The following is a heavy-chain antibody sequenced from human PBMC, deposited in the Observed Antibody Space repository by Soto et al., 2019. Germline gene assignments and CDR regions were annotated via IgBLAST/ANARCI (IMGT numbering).Heavy chain of an antibody. CDR1: GFTFSSYA. V-gene: IGHV3-23*01. J-gene: IGHJ6*03. CDR2: ISGSAATT. Sequence: EVQLLESGGGLVQPGGSLRLSCAASGFTFSSYAMSWVRQAPGKGLEWGSAISGSAATTFYADSVKGRFTVSRDNSKNTLYLQMNSLRAEDTAVYYCARGPRYCSGYSCDYYMDVWGKGTKVTVSS. D-gene: IGHD2-15*01. CDR3: ARGPRYCSGYSCDYYMDV.